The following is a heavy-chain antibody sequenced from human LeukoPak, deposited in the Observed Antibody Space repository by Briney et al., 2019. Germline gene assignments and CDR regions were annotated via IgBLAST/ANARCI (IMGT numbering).Heavy chain of an antibody. Sequence: ASVKVSCKVSGYTLTELSMHWVRQAPGKGLEWMGGFDPEDGETIYAQKFQGRVTMTEDTSTDTAYMELSSLRSEDTAVYYCATELRYSGTSRGAFDIWGQGTMVTVSS. CDR3: ATELRYSGTSRGAFDI. J-gene: IGHJ3*02. V-gene: IGHV1-24*01. CDR2: FDPEDGET. D-gene: IGHD1-26*01. CDR1: GYTLTELS.